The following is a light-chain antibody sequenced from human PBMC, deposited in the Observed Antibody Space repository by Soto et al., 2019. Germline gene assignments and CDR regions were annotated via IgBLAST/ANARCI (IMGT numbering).Light chain of an antibody. CDR2: DNI. J-gene: IGLJ2*01. CDR3: GTCDYDLRGVI. CDR1: TSNIGTNY. Sequence: QSVLTQPPSVSAAPGQKVTISCSGGTSNIGTNYVSWYQHLPGTAPKLLIYDNIERPSGMPDRFSGSKSGTSATLGIAGLQPGDEATYYCGTCDYDLRGVIFGGGTKLTVL. V-gene: IGLV1-51*01.